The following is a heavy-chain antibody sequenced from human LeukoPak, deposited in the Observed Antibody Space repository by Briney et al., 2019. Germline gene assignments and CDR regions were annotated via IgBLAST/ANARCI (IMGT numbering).Heavy chain of an antibody. CDR1: GLTFRSYG. CDR3: ARDYGRSRDYGMDV. J-gene: IGHJ6*02. V-gene: IGHV3-33*01. D-gene: IGHD3-10*01. CDR2: IWYDGSNK. Sequence: HSGGSLRLSCAASGLTFRSYGMHWVRQAPGKGLEWVAFIWYDGSNKYYADSVKGRFTISRDNAKNTLYLQMNSLRAEDTAMYYCARDYGRSRDYGMDVWGQGTTVTVSS.